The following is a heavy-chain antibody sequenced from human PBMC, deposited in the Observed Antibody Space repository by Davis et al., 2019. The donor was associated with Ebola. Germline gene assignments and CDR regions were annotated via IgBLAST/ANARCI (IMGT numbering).Heavy chain of an antibody. D-gene: IGHD2-2*01. J-gene: IGHJ5*02. V-gene: IGHV3-48*03. CDR3: RALGYCRSSSCFAAGWFDP. Sequence: GSLRLSCVVSGFTFSSSEMNWVRQAPGKGLEWIAYIGPSGNSFYCADSVKGRFTISRDNAKNTLNLQMNSLRADDTAVYYCRALGYCRSSSCFAAGWFDPWGQGTLVTVSS. CDR2: IGPSGNSF. CDR1: GFTFSSSE.